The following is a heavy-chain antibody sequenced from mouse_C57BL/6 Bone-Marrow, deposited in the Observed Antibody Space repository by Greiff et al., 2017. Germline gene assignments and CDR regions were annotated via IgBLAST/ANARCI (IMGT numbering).Heavy chain of an antibody. Sequence: VKVVESGAELVRPGASVTLSCKASGYTFTDYEMHWVKQTPVHGLEWIGAIDPETGGTAYNQKFKGKAILTADKSSSTAYMELRSLTSEDSAVYYCTRGNDGYSYWGQGTLVTVSA. V-gene: IGHV1-15*01. D-gene: IGHD2-3*01. CDR1: GYTFTDYE. CDR2: IDPETGGT. J-gene: IGHJ3*01. CDR3: TRGNDGYSY.